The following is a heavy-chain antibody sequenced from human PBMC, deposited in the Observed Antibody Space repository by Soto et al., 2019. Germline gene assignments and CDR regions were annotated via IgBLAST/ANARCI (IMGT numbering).Heavy chain of an antibody. CDR1: GFGFSDYG. CDR3: ARGGKWELLLRL. Sequence: QVQLVESGGGVVRPGTSLRLSCEGSGFGFSDYGMNWVRQAPGKGLEWVAVIWYDGSVRRYADSVKGRFTISRDISKNTLYLQMNSLRVEDTAVYFCARGGKWELLLRLWGQGTLVTVSS. D-gene: IGHD1-26*01. V-gene: IGHV3-33*01. CDR2: IWYDGSVR. J-gene: IGHJ4*02.